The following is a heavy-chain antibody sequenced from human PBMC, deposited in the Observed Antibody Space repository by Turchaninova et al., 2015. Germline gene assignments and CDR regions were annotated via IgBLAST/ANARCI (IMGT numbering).Heavy chain of an antibody. V-gene: IGHV3-30*02. J-gene: IGHJ5*02. CDR2: VRYYESKT. Sequence: QVHLVASGGGVVYPVGALHLFCGAAVVTLCIYGMHVVRQPPGKVLEWVSFVRYYESKTYYADSGKGRFTISRDNSKSTLYLQMNSLRPEDTAWYYCAKDYGDRSVTYNWFDPWGQGTLVTVSS. D-gene: IGHD3-22*01. CDR1: VVTLCIYG. CDR3: AKDYGDRSVTYNWFDP.